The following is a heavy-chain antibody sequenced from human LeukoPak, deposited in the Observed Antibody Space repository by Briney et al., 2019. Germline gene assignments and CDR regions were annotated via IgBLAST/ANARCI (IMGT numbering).Heavy chain of an antibody. CDR3: ARDFWTTVTTVNWFDP. D-gene: IGHD4-17*01. Sequence: ASVKVSCKASGYTFTSYGISWVRQAPGQGLEWMGWISAYNGNTNYAQKPQGRVTMTTDTSTSTAYMELRSLRSDDTAVYYCARDFWTTVTTVNWFDPWGQGTLVTVSS. CDR2: ISAYNGNT. J-gene: IGHJ5*02. V-gene: IGHV1-18*01. CDR1: GYTFTSYG.